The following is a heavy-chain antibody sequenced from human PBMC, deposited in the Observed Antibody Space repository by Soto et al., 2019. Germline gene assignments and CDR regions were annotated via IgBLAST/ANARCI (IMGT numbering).Heavy chain of an antibody. CDR3: AVQGYSSFPKIVYYGMDV. D-gene: IGHD6-13*01. CDR2: IYPGDSDT. J-gene: IGHJ6*02. Sequence: GESLKISCKGSGYRFTSYWIGWVRQMPGKGLEWMGIIYPGDSDTRYSPSFQGQVTISADKSISTAYLQWSSLKASDTARYYCAVQGYSSFPKIVYYGMDVWGQGTTVTVSS. V-gene: IGHV5-51*01. CDR1: GYRFTSYW.